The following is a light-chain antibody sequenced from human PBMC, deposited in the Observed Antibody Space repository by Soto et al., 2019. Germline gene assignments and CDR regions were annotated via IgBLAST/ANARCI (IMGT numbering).Light chain of an antibody. CDR1: SSDVGGYNY. CDR3: SSYTSSSTPRV. V-gene: IGLV2-14*01. Sequence: SALTQPASVSGSPGQSITISCTGTSSDVGGYNYVSWYQQHPGKAPKLMIYEVSNRPSGVSNRFSGSKSGNTASLTISGLQAEDEADYYCSSYTSSSTPRVFGTGTKVTV. CDR2: EVS. J-gene: IGLJ1*01.